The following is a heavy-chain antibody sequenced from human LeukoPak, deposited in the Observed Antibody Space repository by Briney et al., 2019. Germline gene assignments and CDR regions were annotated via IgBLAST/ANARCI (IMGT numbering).Heavy chain of an antibody. CDR3: AKDGVSIAARPIAYYYYYYMDV. J-gene: IGHJ6*03. CDR2: ISYDGSNK. CDR1: GFTFSSYG. Sequence: GGSLRLSCAASGFTFSSYGMHWVRQAPGKGLEWVAVISYDGSNKYYADSVKGRFTISRDNSKNTLYLQMNSLRAEDTAVYYCAKDGVSIAARPIAYYYYYYMDVWGKGTTVTVSS. D-gene: IGHD6-6*01. V-gene: IGHV3-30*18.